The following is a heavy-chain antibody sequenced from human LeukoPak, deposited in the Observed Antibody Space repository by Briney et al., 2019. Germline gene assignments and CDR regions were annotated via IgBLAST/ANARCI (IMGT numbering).Heavy chain of an antibody. J-gene: IGHJ4*02. V-gene: IGHV3-43*01. CDR3: AKDLTRIAVAGIFDY. CDR2: ISWDGGST. Sequence: PGGSLRLPCAASGFTFDDYTMHWVRQAPGKGLEWVSLISWDGGSTYYADSVKGRFTISRDNSKNSLYLQMNSLRTEDTALYYCAKDLTRIAVAGIFDYWGQGTLVTVSS. D-gene: IGHD6-19*01. CDR1: GFTFDDYT.